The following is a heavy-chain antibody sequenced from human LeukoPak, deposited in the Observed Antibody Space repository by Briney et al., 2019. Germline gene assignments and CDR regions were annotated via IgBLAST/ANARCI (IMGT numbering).Heavy chain of an antibody. D-gene: IGHD6-13*01. V-gene: IGHV1-18*01. CDR3: ATVASRIAAAGTFWVY. J-gene: IGHJ4*02. CDR2: ISAYNGNT. CDR1: GYTFTSYG. Sequence: ASVKVSRKASGYTFTSYGISWVRQAPGQGLEWMGWISAYNGNTNYAQKLQGRVTMTRDTSISTAYMELSRLRSDDTAVYYCATVASRIAAAGTFWVYWGQGTLVTVSS.